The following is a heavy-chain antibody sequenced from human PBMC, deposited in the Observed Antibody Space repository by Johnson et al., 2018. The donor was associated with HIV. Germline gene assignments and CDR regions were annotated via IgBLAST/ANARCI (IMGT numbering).Heavy chain of an antibody. D-gene: IGHD3-22*01. Sequence: QMLLVESGGGVVQPGRSLRLSCAASGFTFSSYGMHWVRQAPGKGLEWVAVISYDGSNKYYPDSVKGRFAISRDNSKNTLYLQMNSLSAEDTAVYYCVKDDYFDSSGYYSDQGTQIRGAFDIWGQGTMVTVSS. J-gene: IGHJ3*02. V-gene: IGHV3-30*18. CDR1: GFTFSSYG. CDR3: VKDDYFDSSGYYSDQGTQIRGAFDI. CDR2: ISYDGSNK.